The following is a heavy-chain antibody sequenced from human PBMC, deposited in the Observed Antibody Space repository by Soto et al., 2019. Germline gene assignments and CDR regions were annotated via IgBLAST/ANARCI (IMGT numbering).Heavy chain of an antibody. D-gene: IGHD6-19*01. V-gene: IGHV4-59*08. CDR1: GGSISSYY. CDR3: ARLRSGWSKDY. Sequence: SETLSLTCTVSGGSISSYYWSWIRQPPGKGLEWIGYIYYSGSTNYNPSLKSRVTISVDTSKNQFSLKLSSVTAADTAVYYCARLRSGWSKDYWGQGTLVTVSS. CDR2: IYYSGST. J-gene: IGHJ4*02.